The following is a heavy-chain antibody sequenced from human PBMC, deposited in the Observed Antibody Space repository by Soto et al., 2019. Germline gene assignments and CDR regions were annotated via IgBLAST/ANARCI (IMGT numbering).Heavy chain of an antibody. D-gene: IGHD3-9*01. J-gene: IGHJ6*02. CDR1: GGSISSSSYY. V-gene: IGHV4-39*07. Sequence: SETLSLTCTVSGGSISSSSYYWGWIRQPPGKGLEWIGSIYYSGSTYYNPSLKSRVTISVDRSKNQFSLKLSSVTAADTAVYYCARTPYDILTDYYYGMDVWGQGTTVTVSS. CDR2: IYYSGST. CDR3: ARTPYDILTDYYYGMDV.